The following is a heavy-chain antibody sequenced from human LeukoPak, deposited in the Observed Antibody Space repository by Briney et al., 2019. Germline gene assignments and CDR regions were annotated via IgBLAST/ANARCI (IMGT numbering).Heavy chain of an antibody. Sequence: ASVKVSCKASGYTFTSYDINWVRQAPGQGLEWMGWMNPNSGNTGYAQKFQGRVTMTRNTSISTAYMELSSLRSEDTAVYYCARAPYYDFWSGYFNAPYYYYMDAWGKGTTVTVSS. V-gene: IGHV1-8*01. CDR2: MNPNSGNT. CDR1: GYTFTSYD. J-gene: IGHJ6*03. D-gene: IGHD3-3*01. CDR3: ARAPYYDFWSGYFNAPYYYYMDA.